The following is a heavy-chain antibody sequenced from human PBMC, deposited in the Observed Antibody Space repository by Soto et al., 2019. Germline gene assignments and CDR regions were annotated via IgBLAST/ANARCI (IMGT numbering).Heavy chain of an antibody. V-gene: IGHV1-18*01. Sequence: QVHLVQSGAEVKKPGASVKVSCKASGYTFTSYGITWVRQAPGQGLEWMGWISAHNGNTDYAQKPQARVIVTSDPSTSTAYMELRSLLSDATAVYYCARGRYGDYWGQGALVTVSS. CDR2: ISAHNGNT. CDR3: ARGRYGDY. CDR1: GYTFTSYG. D-gene: IGHD1-1*01. J-gene: IGHJ4*02.